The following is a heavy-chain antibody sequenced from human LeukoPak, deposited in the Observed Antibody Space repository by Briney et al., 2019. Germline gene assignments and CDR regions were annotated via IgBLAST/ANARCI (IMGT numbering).Heavy chain of an antibody. CDR1: GFSFSNYG. CDR2: ISSSGSTI. Sequence: QSGGSLRLSCAASGFSFSNYGMNWVRQAPGKGLEWVSYISSSGSTIYYADSVKGRFTISRDNAKNSLYLQLNSLRPEDMAFYYCAKDIGPTGDAFHIWGQGTVVTVSS. V-gene: IGHV3-48*04. J-gene: IGHJ3*02. CDR3: AKDIGPTGDAFHI. D-gene: IGHD1-14*01.